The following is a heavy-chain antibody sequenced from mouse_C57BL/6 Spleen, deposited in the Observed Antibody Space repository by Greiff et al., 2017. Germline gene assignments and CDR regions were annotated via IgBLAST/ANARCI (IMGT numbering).Heavy chain of an antibody. CDR1: GYTFTDYE. CDR3: TRGPRVATSDY. Sequence: QVQLQQSGAELVRPGASVTLSCKASGYTFTDYEMHWVKQTPVHGLEWIGAIDPETGGTAYNQKFKGKAILTADKSSSTAYMELRSLTSEDSAVYYCTRGPRVATSDYWGQGTTLTVSS. V-gene: IGHV1-15*01. D-gene: IGHD1-1*01. CDR2: IDPETGGT. J-gene: IGHJ2*01.